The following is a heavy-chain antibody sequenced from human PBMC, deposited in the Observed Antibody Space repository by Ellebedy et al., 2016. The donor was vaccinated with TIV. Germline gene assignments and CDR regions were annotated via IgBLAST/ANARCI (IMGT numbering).Heavy chain of an antibody. CDR2: ISAYNGNT. J-gene: IGHJ6*02. V-gene: IGHV1-18*01. D-gene: IGHD3-10*01. CDR3: ARYSGSGTYYRNGMDV. Sequence: AASVKVSCKASGYTFTSYGISWVRQAPGQGLEWMGWISAYNGNTNYAQKLQGRVTMTTDTSTDTAYMELRGLRSDDTAVYFCARYSGSGTYYRNGMDVWGQGTTVTVSS. CDR1: GYTFTSYG.